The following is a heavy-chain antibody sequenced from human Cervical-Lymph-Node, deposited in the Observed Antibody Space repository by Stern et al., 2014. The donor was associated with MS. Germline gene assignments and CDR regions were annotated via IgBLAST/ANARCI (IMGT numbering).Heavy chain of an antibody. J-gene: IGHJ4*02. V-gene: IGHV4-4*02. D-gene: IGHD6-19*01. CDR3: ASTRRYSSGWYGEVY. CDR2: IYRSGST. CDR1: GGSISSGHW. Sequence: VQLVESGPGLVKPSETLSLTCAVSGGSISSGHWGSWVRQPPGKGLEWIGEIYRSGSTNYTPSLKSRVTISVDKSKNQFSLKLSSVTAADTAVYYCASTRRYSSGWYGEVYWGQGTLVTVSS.